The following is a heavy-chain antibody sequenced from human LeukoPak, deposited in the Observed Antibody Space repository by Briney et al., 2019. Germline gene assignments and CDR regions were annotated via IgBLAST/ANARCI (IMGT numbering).Heavy chain of an antibody. J-gene: IGHJ4*02. Sequence: PGGSLRLSCAASGFTFSDYYMSWIRQAPGKGLEWVSYISSSGGSTYYADSVKGRFTISRDNSKNTLYLQMNSLRAEDTAVYYCAKVPRGGPAAIYWGQGTLVTVSS. CDR2: ISSSGGST. CDR3: AKVPRGGPAAIY. CDR1: GFTFSDYY. V-gene: IGHV3-11*01. D-gene: IGHD2-2*01.